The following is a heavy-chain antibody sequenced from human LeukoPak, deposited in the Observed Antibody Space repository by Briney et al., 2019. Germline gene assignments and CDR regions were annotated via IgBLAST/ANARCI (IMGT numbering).Heavy chain of an antibody. Sequence: SETLSLTCTVSGGSISSYYWSWIRQPPGKGLEWIGYIYYSGSTNYNPSLKSRVTISVDTSKNQFSLKLSSVTAADTAVYYCARSDGSGSYYRDYWGQGTLVTVSS. CDR1: GGSISSYY. J-gene: IGHJ4*02. CDR3: ARSDGSGSYYRDY. V-gene: IGHV4-59*01. CDR2: IYYSGST. D-gene: IGHD3-10*01.